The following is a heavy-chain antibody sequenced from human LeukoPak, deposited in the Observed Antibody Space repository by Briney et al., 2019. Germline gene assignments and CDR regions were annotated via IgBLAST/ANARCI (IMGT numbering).Heavy chain of an antibody. CDR2: IIPILGIA. D-gene: IGHD5-18*01. CDR1: GSTFSSYA. Sequence: ASVKVSCKASGSTFSSYAISWVRQAPGQGLEWMGRIIPILGIANYARKFQGRVTITADKSTSTAYMELSSLRSEDTAVYYCARDSGYSSYWGQGTLVTVSS. J-gene: IGHJ4*02. CDR3: ARDSGYSSY. V-gene: IGHV1-69*04.